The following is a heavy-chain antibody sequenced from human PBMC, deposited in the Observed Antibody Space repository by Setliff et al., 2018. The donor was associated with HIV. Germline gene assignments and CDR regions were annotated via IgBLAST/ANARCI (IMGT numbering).Heavy chain of an antibody. V-gene: IGHV4-30-4*08. Sequence: SETLSLTCTVSGGSISSGNNYWSWIRQPPGKGLEWIAYIYYSGNTYYNPSLKSRATISVDTSKNQFSLKLNSVTVADTAVYSCARDPAVASREVAFDIWGQGTMVTVSS. CDR1: GGSISSGNNY. CDR2: IYYSGNT. D-gene: IGHD2-21*01. CDR3: ARDPAVASREVAFDI. J-gene: IGHJ3*02.